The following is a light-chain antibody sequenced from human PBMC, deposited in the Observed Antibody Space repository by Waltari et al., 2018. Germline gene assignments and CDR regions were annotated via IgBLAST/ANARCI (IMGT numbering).Light chain of an antibody. CDR1: HRINIW. J-gene: IGKJ2*01. V-gene: IGKV1-5*01. CDR3: QQFDTDVT. CDR2: KAS. Sequence: IQVIQSPSTLSASLRATVTISCRVSHRINIWLAWSQQKPGKAPKLLIKKASTLEDGVPSRFSGSGSGTEFTLTIKSLQPDDFGTYFCQQFDTDVTFGQGTKVEI.